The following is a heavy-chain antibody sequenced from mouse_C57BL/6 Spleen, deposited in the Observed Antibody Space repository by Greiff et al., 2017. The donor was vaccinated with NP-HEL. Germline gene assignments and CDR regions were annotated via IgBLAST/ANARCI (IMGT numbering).Heavy chain of an antibody. CDR2: IDPSDSET. J-gene: IGHJ2*01. V-gene: IGHV1-52*01. CDR3: ARRGIGYRVYFDC. D-gene: IGHD2-2*01. Sequence: QVQLKQPGAELVRPGSSVKLSCKASGYTFTSYWMHWVKQRPIQGLEWIGNIDPSDSETPYNQKFKDKATLTVDKSSSTAYMQLSGLTSEDSAVYYCARRGIGYRVYFDCWGQGTTLTVSS. CDR1: GYTFTSYW.